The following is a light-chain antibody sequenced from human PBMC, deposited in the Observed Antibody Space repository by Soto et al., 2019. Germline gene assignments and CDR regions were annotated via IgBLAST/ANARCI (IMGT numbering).Light chain of an antibody. CDR1: QSLLHSNGYNY. CDR2: LGS. CDR3: MQALQTPLT. Sequence: DIVVTQSPLSLPVTPGEPASISCRSSQSLLHSNGYNYLDWYLQKPGQSPQLLIYLGSNRASGVPDRFSGSGSGTDFTLKISRVEAEDVGVYYCMQALQTPLTFGGGTKVAIK. V-gene: IGKV2-28*01. J-gene: IGKJ4*01.